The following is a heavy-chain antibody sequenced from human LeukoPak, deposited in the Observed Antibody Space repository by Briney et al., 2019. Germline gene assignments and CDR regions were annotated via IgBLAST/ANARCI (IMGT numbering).Heavy chain of an antibody. D-gene: IGHD3-3*01. J-gene: IGHJ4*02. Sequence: GGSLRLSCAASGFTFSSYGMHWVRQAPGKGLEWVAVISYDGSNKYYADSVKGRFTISRDNSKNTLYLQMNSLRAEDTAVYYCARDGVIRFFELLLSFDYWGQGTLVTVSS. V-gene: IGHV3-30*19. CDR1: GFTFSSYG. CDR2: ISYDGSNK. CDR3: ARDGVIRFFELLLSFDY.